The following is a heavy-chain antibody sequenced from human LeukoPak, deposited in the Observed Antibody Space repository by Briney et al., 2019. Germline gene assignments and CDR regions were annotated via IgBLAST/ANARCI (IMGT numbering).Heavy chain of an antibody. D-gene: IGHD6-13*01. V-gene: IGHV4-4*07. CDR2: IYTSGST. Sequence: SETLSLTCTVSGGSISGYDWSWIRQPAGKGLEWIGRIYTSGSTNYNPSLKSRVTMSVDTSKNQFSLKLSSVTAADTAVYYCARVRRIAAAGSDWFDPWGQGTLVTVSS. CDR3: ARVRRIAAAGSDWFDP. CDR1: GGSISGYD. J-gene: IGHJ5*02.